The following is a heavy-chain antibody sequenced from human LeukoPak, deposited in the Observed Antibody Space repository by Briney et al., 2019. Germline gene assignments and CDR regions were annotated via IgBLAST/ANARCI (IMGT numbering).Heavy chain of an antibody. D-gene: IGHD1-1*01. V-gene: IGHV4-39*07. CDR1: GGSISSSSYY. J-gene: IGHJ3*02. CDR2: IYYSGST. CDR3: ARDQSSTTNKDAFDI. Sequence: SETLSLTCTVSGGSISSSSYYWGWIRQPPGKGLEWIGSIYYSGSTYYNPSLKSRVTISVDTSKNQSSLKLSSVTAADTAVYYCARDQSSTTNKDAFDIWGQGTMVTVSS.